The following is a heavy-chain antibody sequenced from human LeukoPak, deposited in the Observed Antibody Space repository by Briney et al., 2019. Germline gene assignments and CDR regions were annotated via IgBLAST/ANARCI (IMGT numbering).Heavy chain of an antibody. V-gene: IGHV3-64*01. CDR3: AKVAAAGTRMLYYYGMDV. CDR1: GFTFSNYA. Sequence: GGSLRLSCAASGFTFSNYALHWVRQAPGKGLEAVSTISGNGGGTFYSNSVKGRFIISRDNSKNTLYLQMGSLRAEDTAVYYCAKVAAAGTRMLYYYGMDVWGQGTTVTVSS. D-gene: IGHD6-13*01. J-gene: IGHJ6*02. CDR2: ISGNGGGT.